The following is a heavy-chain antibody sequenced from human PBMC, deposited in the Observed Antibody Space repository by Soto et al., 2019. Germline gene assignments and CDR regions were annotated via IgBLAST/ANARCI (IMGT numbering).Heavy chain of an antibody. D-gene: IGHD1-26*01. CDR2: ILYDGSNK. V-gene: IGHV3-30*18. CDR3: AKGVGRNFFEY. Sequence: QVPLVESGGGVLQPGRSLRLSCVASGFTFRSYGMHWVRQAPGKWLERVAVILYDGSNKYYADSVKGRFTISRDISKNTLYLALDILRPQDTAVYCCAKGVGRNFFEYWVQGTLVTVSS. J-gene: IGHJ4*02. CDR1: GFTFRSYG.